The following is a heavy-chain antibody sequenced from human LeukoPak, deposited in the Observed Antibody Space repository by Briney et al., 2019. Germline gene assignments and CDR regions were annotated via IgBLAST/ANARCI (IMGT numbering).Heavy chain of an antibody. CDR3: ARDRLGDSVVPAAMPWYYYGMDV. D-gene: IGHD2-2*01. V-gene: IGHV3-7*03. Sequence: AGGSLRLSCAASGFTFSSYWMSWVRQAPGEGLEWVANIKQDGSEKYYVDSVKGRFTISRDNAKNSLYLQMNSLRAEDTAVYYCARDRLGDSVVPAAMPWYYYGMDVWGKGTTVTVSS. CDR2: IKQDGSEK. CDR1: GFTFSSYW. J-gene: IGHJ6*04.